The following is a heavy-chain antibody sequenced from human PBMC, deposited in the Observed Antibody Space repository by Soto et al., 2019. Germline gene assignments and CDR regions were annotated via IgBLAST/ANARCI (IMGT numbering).Heavy chain of an antibody. CDR1: GFTFSSYW. V-gene: IGHV3-7*01. CDR2: IKQDGSEK. D-gene: IGHD3-16*01. CDR3: ARENLEPTFGLDY. Sequence: GGSLRLSCAASGFTFSSYWMSWVRQAPGKGLEWVANIKQDGSEKYYVDSVKGRFTISRDNAKNSLYLQMNSLRAEDTAVYYCARENLEPTFGLDYWGQGTLVTVSS. J-gene: IGHJ4*02.